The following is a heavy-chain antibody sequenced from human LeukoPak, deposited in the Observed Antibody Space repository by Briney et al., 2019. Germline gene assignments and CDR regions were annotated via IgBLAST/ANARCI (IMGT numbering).Heavy chain of an antibody. CDR2: IYPGDSDT. J-gene: IGHJ4*02. V-gene: IGHV5-51*01. CDR3: ATTNQMATMSFDY. CDR1: GYSFTSYW. D-gene: IGHD5-24*01. Sequence: GESLKISCKGSGYSFTSYWIGWVRQMPGKGLAWMGIIYPGDSDTRYSPSFQGQVTISADKSISTAYLQWSSLKASDTAMYYCATTNQMATMSFDYWGQGTLATVSS.